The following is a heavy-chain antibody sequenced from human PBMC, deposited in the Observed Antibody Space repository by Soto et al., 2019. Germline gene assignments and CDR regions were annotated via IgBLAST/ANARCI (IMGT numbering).Heavy chain of an antibody. J-gene: IGHJ5*02. CDR3: AREPAASGNWFDP. Sequence: QVQLVQSGAEVKKPGASVRVSCKASGYTFTSYDINWVRQATGQGLEWMGWMNPNSGSTGYAQKFQGRITLTRDTSASTAYMELSSLRSDDTAVYYCAREPAASGNWFDPWGQGTLVTVSS. CDR1: GYTFTSYD. V-gene: IGHV1-8*01. CDR2: MNPNSGST. D-gene: IGHD2-2*01.